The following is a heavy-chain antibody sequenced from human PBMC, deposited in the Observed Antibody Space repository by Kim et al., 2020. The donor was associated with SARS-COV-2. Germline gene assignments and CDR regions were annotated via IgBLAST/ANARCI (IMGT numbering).Heavy chain of an antibody. CDR2: ISYDGSNK. Sequence: GGSLRLSCAASGFTFSSYGMHWVRQAPGKGLEWVAVISYDGSNKYYADSVKGRFTISRDNSKNTLYLQMNSLRAEDTAVYYCAKDVLPIAATPGVRYYYG. D-gene: IGHD6-13*01. V-gene: IGHV3-30*18. CDR3: AKDVLPIAATPGVRYYYG. CDR1: GFTFSSYG. J-gene: IGHJ6*01.